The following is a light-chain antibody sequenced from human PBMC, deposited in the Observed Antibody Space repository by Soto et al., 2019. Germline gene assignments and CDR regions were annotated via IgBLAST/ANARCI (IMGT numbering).Light chain of an antibody. CDR3: QQYYAWPPK. CDR1: QSVSNN. Sequence: EIVLTQSPGTLSLSPGERATLSCRASQSVSNNYLAWYQQKPGQAPRLLIHGASTRATSNPGRFSGSGSGAEFTLTISSLQSEDFALYYCQQYYAWPPKFGQGTKGDIK. V-gene: IGKV3-15*01. CDR2: GAS. J-gene: IGKJ1*01.